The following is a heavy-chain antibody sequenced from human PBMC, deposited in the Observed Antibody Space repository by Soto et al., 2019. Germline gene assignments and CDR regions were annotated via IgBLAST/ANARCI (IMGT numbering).Heavy chain of an antibody. D-gene: IGHD1-26*01. J-gene: IGHJ4*02. CDR3: ARHTWSSGSPAALDY. Sequence: GESLKISCKGSGYSFTSYWIGWVRQMPGKGLKWMGIIYTGDSDTRYSPSFQGQVTISADKSISTAYLQWSSLKASDTALYYCARHTWSSGSPAALDYWGQGTLVTVSS. CDR2: IYTGDSDT. V-gene: IGHV5-51*01. CDR1: GYSFTSYW.